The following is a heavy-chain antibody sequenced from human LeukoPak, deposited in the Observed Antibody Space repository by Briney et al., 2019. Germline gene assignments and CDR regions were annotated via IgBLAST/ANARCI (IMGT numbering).Heavy chain of an antibody. CDR1: GFSFYDFA. CDR3: SRGGGSGRYYFDY. J-gene: IGHJ4*02. V-gene: IGHV3-49*03. CDR2: IRSKAYGGTT. D-gene: IGHD6-19*01. Sequence: GGSLRLSCTVSGFSFYDFAVSWLRQAPGKGLEWVGFIRSKAYGGTTEYAASVKGRFTISRDDSKSIAYLQMNSLKTEDTAMYYCSRGGGSGRYYFDYWGQGTLVTVSA.